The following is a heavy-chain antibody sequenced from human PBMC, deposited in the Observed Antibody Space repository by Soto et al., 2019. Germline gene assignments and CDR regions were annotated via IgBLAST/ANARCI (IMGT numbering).Heavy chain of an antibody. V-gene: IGHV3-23*01. CDR1: GFTFSSYS. CDR2: ISGSGGST. J-gene: IGHJ4*02. D-gene: IGHD3-9*01. CDR3: AIHYDILTPDYFDY. Sequence: PAGSLRLSCAASGFTFSSYSMSWVRQAPGKGLEWVSAISGSGGSTYYADSVKGRFTISRDNSKNTLYLQMNSLRAEDTAVYYCAIHYDILTPDYFDYWGQGTLVNVSS.